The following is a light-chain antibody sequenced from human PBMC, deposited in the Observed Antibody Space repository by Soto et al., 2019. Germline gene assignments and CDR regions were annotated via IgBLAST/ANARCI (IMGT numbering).Light chain of an antibody. CDR1: SSDVGGYNY. CDR3: SSYAGSKTL. J-gene: IGLJ2*01. V-gene: IGLV2-8*01. Sequence: QSALTQPPSASGSPGQSVTISCTGTSSDVGGYNYVSWYQQHPGKAPKLMIYEVSKRPSGVPDRFSGSKSGNTASLTVSGLQAEDEADYYCSSYAGSKTLFVGGTKLTVL. CDR2: EVS.